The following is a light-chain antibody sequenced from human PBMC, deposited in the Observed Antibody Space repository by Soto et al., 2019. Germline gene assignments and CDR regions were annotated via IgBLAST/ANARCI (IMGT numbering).Light chain of an antibody. CDR2: GAS. V-gene: IGKV3-15*01. CDR1: QSVSNN. Sequence: EIVLTQSPGTLSLSPGERATLSCRASQSVSNNYLAWYQQKPGQAPRLLIYGASTRATGIPARFSGSGSGTEFTLTISSLQSEDFAVYYCQQYNSWPLFGPGTKVDI. J-gene: IGKJ3*01. CDR3: QQYNSWPL.